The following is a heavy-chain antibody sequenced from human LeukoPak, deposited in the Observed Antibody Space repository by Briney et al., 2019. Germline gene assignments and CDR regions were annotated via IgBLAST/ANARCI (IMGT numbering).Heavy chain of an antibody. V-gene: IGHV3-48*03. Sequence: GGSLRLSCAASGFTFSSYEMNWVRQAPGKGLEWVSYISSSGSTIYYADSVKGRFTISRDNAKNSLYLQMNSLRAEDTAVYYCASQSSGWYLAWGQGTLVTVSS. CDR3: ASQSSGWYLA. D-gene: IGHD6-19*01. J-gene: IGHJ5*02. CDR1: GFTFSSYE. CDR2: ISSSGSTI.